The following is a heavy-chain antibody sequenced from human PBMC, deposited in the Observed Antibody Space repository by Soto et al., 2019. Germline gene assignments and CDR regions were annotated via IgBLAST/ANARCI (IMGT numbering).Heavy chain of an antibody. D-gene: IGHD5-12*01. V-gene: IGHV3-23*01. CDR3: AKAPWLQFAPYFHH. Sequence: EVQLLESGGGFVQPGGSLRLSCAASGFTFSSYGMTWVRQAPGKGLEWVSAIGGTGDQIFYADSVRGRFTISRDNSKNTLYLQMNSLRAEDTAVYSCAKAPWLQFAPYFHHWGQGTLVTVSS. CDR2: IGGTGDQI. CDR1: GFTFSSYG. J-gene: IGHJ4*02.